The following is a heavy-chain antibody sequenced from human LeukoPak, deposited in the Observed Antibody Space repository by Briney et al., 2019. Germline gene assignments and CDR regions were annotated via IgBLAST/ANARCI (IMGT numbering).Heavy chain of an antibody. CDR2: ISSSSSYI. CDR3: ARDSSIAVAGKDFDY. D-gene: IGHD6-19*01. J-gene: IGHJ4*02. CDR1: GFTLGIYR. Sequence: AGGSLRLSCVASGFTLGIYRTNWVRPAPGEGMEWVSSISSSSSYIYYADSVKGRFTISRDNAKNSLYLQMNSLRAEDTAVYYCARDSSIAVAGKDFDYWGQGTLVTVSS. V-gene: IGHV3-21*01.